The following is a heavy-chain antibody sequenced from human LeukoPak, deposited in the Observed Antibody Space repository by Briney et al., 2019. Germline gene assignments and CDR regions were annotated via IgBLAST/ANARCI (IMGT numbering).Heavy chain of an antibody. V-gene: IGHV3-30*18. CDR2: ISYDGSEK. D-gene: IGHD1-26*01. Sequence: QSGGSLRLSCAASGFAFSSFGMHWVRQAPGKGLEWVAVISYDGSEKYYASSVQGRFTISRDNSKNTLWLHVNSLSAEDTAVYYCVKCPLRSTSGPFDYWGQGTLVAVSS. J-gene: IGHJ4*02. CDR3: VKCPLRSTSGPFDY. CDR1: GFAFSSFG.